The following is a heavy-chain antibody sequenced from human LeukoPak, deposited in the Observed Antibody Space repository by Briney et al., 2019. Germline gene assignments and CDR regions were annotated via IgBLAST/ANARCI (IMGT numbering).Heavy chain of an antibody. V-gene: IGHV4-38-2*02. D-gene: IGHD1-1*01. J-gene: IGHJ4*02. Sequence: PSETLSLTCTVSGYSISSGHYWGWIRQPPGKGLEWIGSMYHSGSTYYNPPLKSRVTISEDTSKNQFSLKLRSVTAADTAVYYCARDQLGAVLYFDYWGQGALVTVSS. CDR1: GYSISSGHY. CDR2: MYHSGST. CDR3: ARDQLGAVLYFDY.